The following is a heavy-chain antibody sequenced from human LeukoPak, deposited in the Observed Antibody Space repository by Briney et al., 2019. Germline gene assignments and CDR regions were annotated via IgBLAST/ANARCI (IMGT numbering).Heavy chain of an antibody. D-gene: IGHD3-3*01. CDR1: GFTFSSYG. V-gene: IGHV3-30*18. Sequence: GGSLRLSCAASGFTFSSYGMHWVRQAPGKGLEWVAVISYDGSNKYYADSVKGRFTISRDNSKNTLYLQMNSLRAEDTAVYYCAKDLTSDSPDYYYYGMDVWAKGPRSPSP. CDR3: AKDLTSDSPDYYYYGMDV. CDR2: ISYDGSNK. J-gene: IGHJ6*02.